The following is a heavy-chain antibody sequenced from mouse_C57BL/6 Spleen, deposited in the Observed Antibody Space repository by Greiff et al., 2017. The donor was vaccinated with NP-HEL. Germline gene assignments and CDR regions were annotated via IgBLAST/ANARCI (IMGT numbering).Heavy chain of an antibody. CDR2: INPGSGGT. V-gene: IGHV1-54*01. Sequence: VQLQQSGAELVRPGTSVKLSCKASGYAFTNYLIEWVKQRPGQGLEWIGVINPGSGGTNYNEKFKGKATLTADKSSSTAYMQLSSLTSEDSAVYFCARGHYGSSYAMDYWGQGTSVTVSS. J-gene: IGHJ4*01. CDR3: ARGHYGSSYAMDY. CDR1: GYAFTNYL. D-gene: IGHD1-1*01.